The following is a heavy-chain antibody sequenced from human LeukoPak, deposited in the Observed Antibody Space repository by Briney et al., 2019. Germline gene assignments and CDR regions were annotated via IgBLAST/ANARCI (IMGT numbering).Heavy chain of an antibody. CDR1: GFSFSDTY. J-gene: IGHJ4*02. CDR3: TPESSGSLPY. V-gene: IGHV3-15*07. D-gene: IGHD1-26*01. CDR2: IKNKADRGEI. Sequence: GGSLRLSCAASGFSFSDTYINWVRQIPGTGLEWVGLIKNKADRGEIEYAAPVKDRFTISRDDSKNTVYLQMSSLKTEDTAVYYCTPESSGSLPYWGQGTLVTVPS.